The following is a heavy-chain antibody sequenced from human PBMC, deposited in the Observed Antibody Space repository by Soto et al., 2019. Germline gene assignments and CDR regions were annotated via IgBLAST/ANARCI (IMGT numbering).Heavy chain of an antibody. D-gene: IGHD3-16*02. Sequence: ASVKVSCKASGYTFTGYYMHWVRQAPGQGLEWMGWINPNSGGTNYAQKFQGRVTMTRDTSISTAYMELSRLRSDDTAVYYCAREPWNSRVIGPYYYYGMDVWGQGTTVTGSS. V-gene: IGHV1-2*02. CDR2: INPNSGGT. CDR1: GYTFTGYY. J-gene: IGHJ6*02. CDR3: AREPWNSRVIGPYYYYGMDV.